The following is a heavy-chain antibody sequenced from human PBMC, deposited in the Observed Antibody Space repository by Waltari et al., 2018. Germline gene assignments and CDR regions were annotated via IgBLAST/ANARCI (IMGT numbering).Heavy chain of an antibody. V-gene: IGHV3-23*01. Sequence: VQLLESGGGLVQPGGSLSLSCAASGFPFSNYALNWVRQAPGKGLEWVSHISGGGGSTHYADSVKGRFTISRDNSKNTLYLQMNSLRGEDTAVYYCAKDLGYCSGGSCYWDYWGQGTLVTVSS. CDR1: GFPFSNYA. CDR2: ISGGGGST. CDR3: AKDLGYCSGGSCYWDY. J-gene: IGHJ4*02. D-gene: IGHD2-15*01.